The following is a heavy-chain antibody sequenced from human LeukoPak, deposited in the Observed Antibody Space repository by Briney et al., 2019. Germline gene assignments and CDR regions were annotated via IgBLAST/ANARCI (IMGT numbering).Heavy chain of an antibody. V-gene: IGHV3-23*01. CDR2: IVGSGGST. J-gene: IGHJ4*02. CDR1: GFSFSIYA. CDR3: ARDRLGPSSNRFDY. Sequence: PGGSLRLSCAASGFSFSIYAMSWVRQAPGKGLEWVSGIVGSGGSTFYADSVKGRFTISRDNSKNTLYLQMNSLRAEDTAVYYCARDRLGPSSNRFDYWGQGTLVTVSS. D-gene: IGHD2-2*01.